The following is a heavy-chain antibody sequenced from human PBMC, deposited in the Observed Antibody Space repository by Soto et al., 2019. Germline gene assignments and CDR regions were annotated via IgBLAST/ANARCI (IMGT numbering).Heavy chain of an antibody. Sequence: GGSLRLSCAASGFTFSSYGMHWVRQAPGKGLEWVAVISYDGSNKYYADSVKGRFTISRDNSKNTLYLQMNSLRAEDTAVYYCVVPAAPIAEYFQHWGQGTLVTVSS. CDR2: ISYDGSNK. V-gene: IGHV3-30*03. D-gene: IGHD2-2*01. CDR3: VVPAAPIAEYFQH. CDR1: GFTFSSYG. J-gene: IGHJ1*01.